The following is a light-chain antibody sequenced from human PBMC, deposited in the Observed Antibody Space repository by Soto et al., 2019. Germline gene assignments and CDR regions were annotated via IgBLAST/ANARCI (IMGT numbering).Light chain of an antibody. CDR1: QSVSSN. Sequence: EIGMTQSPATLSVSPGERSTVSCRASQSVSSNLARYQQKPGQAPRLLIYGASTRATVIPARFSGSGSGTEFTLTISSLRSEDFAVSYCQQYHNWQITFGQGTRLEIK. V-gene: IGKV3-15*01. CDR3: QQYHNWQIT. CDR2: GAS. J-gene: IGKJ5*01.